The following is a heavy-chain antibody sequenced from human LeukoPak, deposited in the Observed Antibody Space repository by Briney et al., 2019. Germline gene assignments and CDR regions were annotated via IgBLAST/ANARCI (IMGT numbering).Heavy chain of an antibody. J-gene: IGHJ4*02. D-gene: IGHD3-22*01. CDR2: ISGSGGST. V-gene: IGHV3-23*01. Sequence: GGSLRLSCAASGFTFSSYGMSWVRQAPGKGLEWVSAISGSGGSTYYADSVKGRFTISRDNSKNTLYLQMNSLRAEDTAVYYCAKVRHDSSSYYLDFDYWGQGTLVTASS. CDR1: GFTFSSYG. CDR3: AKVRHDSSSYYLDFDY.